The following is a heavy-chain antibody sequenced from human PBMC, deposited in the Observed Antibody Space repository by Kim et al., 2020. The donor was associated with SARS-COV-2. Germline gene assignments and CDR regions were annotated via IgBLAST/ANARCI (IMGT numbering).Heavy chain of an antibody. J-gene: IGHJ4*01. V-gene: IGHV3-30-3*01. CDR2: ISYDGSNK. CDR1: GFTFSSYA. D-gene: IGHD5-12*01. CDR3: ARAFQASMATIPYYFDY. Sequence: GGFLRLSCAASGFTFSSYAMHWVRQAPGKGLEWVAVISYDGSNKYYADSVKGRFTISRDNSKNTLYLQMNSLRAEDTAVYYCARAFQASMATIPYYFDY.